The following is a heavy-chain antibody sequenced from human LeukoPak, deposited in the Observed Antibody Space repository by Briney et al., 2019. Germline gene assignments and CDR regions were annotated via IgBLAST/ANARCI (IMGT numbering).Heavy chain of an antibody. CDR3: ARQTGSGLFILP. Sequence: SETLTLTCAVYGGSFSGYYWSWIRQPPGKGLEWIGSIYYSGNTYYNASLKSQVSISIDTSKNQFSLRLTSVTAADTAVYYCARQTGSGLFILPGGQGTLVTVSS. J-gene: IGHJ4*02. CDR1: GGSFSGYY. CDR2: IYYSGNT. V-gene: IGHV4-34*01. D-gene: IGHD3/OR15-3a*01.